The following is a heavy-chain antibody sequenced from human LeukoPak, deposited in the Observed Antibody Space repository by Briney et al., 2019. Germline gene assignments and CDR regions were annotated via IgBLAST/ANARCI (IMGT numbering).Heavy chain of an antibody. J-gene: IGHJ4*02. CDR1: GHTFTSYY. Sequence: EASVKVSCKASGHTFTSYYMHWVRQAPGQGLEWMGIINPSGGSTSYAQKFQGRVTMTRDTSTSTVYMELSSLRSEDTAVYYCAREFVLARTGYSYGYSYFDYWGQGTLVTVSS. D-gene: IGHD5-18*01. CDR3: AREFVLARTGYSYGYSYFDY. V-gene: IGHV1-46*01. CDR2: INPSGGST.